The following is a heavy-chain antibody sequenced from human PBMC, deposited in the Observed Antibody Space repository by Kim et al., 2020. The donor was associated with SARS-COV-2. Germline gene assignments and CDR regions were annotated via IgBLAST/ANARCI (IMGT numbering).Heavy chain of an antibody. CDR3: AKPLRYFDWLSPFDY. CDR1: GFTFSSYA. CDR2: ISGSGGST. D-gene: IGHD3-9*01. Sequence: GGSLRLSCAASGFTFSSYAMSWVRQAPGKGLEWVSAISGSGGSTYYADSVKGRFTISRDNSKNTLYLQMNSLRAEDTAVYYCAKPLRYFDWLSPFDYWGQGTLVTVSS. V-gene: IGHV3-23*01. J-gene: IGHJ4*02.